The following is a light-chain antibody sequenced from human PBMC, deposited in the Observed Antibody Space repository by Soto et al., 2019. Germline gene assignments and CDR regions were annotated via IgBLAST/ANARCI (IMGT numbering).Light chain of an antibody. Sequence: TQSPAALSLSPGDRATLSCRASRHIGTSLTWYQKQPGRPPRLLIFEASTRASGIPDRFSGSGSGTDFTLDIINLEPEDVAVYYCQQRYNWTITFGPGTRLEIK. V-gene: IGKV3-11*01. J-gene: IGKJ5*01. CDR3: QQRYNWTIT. CDR1: RHIGTS. CDR2: EAS.